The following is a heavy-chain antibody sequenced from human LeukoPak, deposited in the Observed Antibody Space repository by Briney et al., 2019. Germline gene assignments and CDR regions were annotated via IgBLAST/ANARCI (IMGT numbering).Heavy chain of an antibody. CDR3: VRYRDGEYDF. D-gene: IGHD4-17*01. CDR1: GFIFSSYA. J-gene: IGHJ4*02. CDR2: IKQDGSEK. V-gene: IGHV3-7*02. Sequence: PGGSLRLSCAASGFIFSSYAMSWVRQAPGKGLEWVANIKQDGSEKYYVDSVKGRFTISRDNTKSSMYLEMNSLRAEDTAVYYCVRYRDGEYDFWGQGSLVTVSS.